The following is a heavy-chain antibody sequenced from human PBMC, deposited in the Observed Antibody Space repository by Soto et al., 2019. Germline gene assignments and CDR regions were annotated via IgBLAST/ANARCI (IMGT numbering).Heavy chain of an antibody. Sequence: GGSLRLSCAASGFTFSRYAMSWVRPAPGKGLEWVSAISGSGGSTYYADSVKGRFTISRDNSKNTLYLQMNSLRAEDTAVYYCAKVVAAADLEYWGQGTLVTVSS. CDR2: ISGSGGST. CDR1: GFTFSRYA. V-gene: IGHV3-23*01. D-gene: IGHD6-25*01. CDR3: AKVVAAADLEY. J-gene: IGHJ4*02.